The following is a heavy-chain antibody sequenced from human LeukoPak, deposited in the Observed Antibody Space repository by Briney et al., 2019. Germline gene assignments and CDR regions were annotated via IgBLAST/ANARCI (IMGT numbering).Heavy chain of an antibody. CDR1: GYTFTKYW. V-gene: IGHV5-51*01. CDR2: IHPGDSHT. CDR3: ARLVWYFDL. J-gene: IGHJ2*01. Sequence: GESLKISCEGSGYTFTKYWIGWVRQMPGKGLEWMGIIHPGDSHTWYSPSFQGQVTISADKSISMAYLQWSSLKASDTAMYYCARLVWYFDLWGRGTLVTVSS.